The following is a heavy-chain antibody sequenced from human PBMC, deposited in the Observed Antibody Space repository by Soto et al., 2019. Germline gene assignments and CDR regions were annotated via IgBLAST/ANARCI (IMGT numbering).Heavy chain of an antibody. J-gene: IGHJ4*02. D-gene: IGHD3-9*01. CDR1: GGSISTYY. Sequence: SETLSLTCTVSGGSISTYYWSWIRRPPGKGLEWIGYIYYRGNTNYNPSFKSRVTISLDTSKNQFSLRLGSVTAADTAVYYCARHPGYYDVLTGYSTYYFDYWGQGTLVTVSS. CDR2: IYYRGNT. V-gene: IGHV4-59*08. CDR3: ARHPGYYDVLTGYSTYYFDY.